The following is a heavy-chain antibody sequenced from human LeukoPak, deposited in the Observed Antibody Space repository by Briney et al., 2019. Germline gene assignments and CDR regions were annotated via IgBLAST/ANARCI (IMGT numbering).Heavy chain of an antibody. CDR3: AKHLVEGWFGSVGV. CDR1: GFTFSSYG. V-gene: IGHV3-33*06. J-gene: IGHJ6*04. CDR2: IWYDGSNK. Sequence: PGGSLRLSCAASGFTFSSYGMHWVRQAPGKGLEWVAVIWYDGSNKYYADSVKGRFTISRDNSKNTLYLQMNSLRAEDTAVYYCAKHLVEGWFGSVGVWGKGTTITVSS. D-gene: IGHD3-10*01.